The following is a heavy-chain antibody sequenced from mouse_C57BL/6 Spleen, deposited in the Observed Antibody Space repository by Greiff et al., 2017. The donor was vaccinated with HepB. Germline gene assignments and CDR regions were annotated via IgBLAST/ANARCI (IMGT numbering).Heavy chain of an antibody. D-gene: IGHD1-1*01. V-gene: IGHV1-82*01. CDR3: ARSLDYGSSYWYFDV. Sequence: QVQLKQSGPELVKPGASVKISCKASGYSFSSSWMNWVKQRPGTGLEWIGRIYPGDGDTNYNGKFKGKATLTADKSSSTAYMQLSSLTSEDSAVYFCARSLDYGSSYWYFDVWGTGTTVTVSS. CDR2: IYPGDGDT. J-gene: IGHJ1*03. CDR1: GYSFSSSW.